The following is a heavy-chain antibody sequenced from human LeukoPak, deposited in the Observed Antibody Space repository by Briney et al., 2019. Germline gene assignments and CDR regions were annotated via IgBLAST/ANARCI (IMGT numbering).Heavy chain of an antibody. D-gene: IGHD3-16*01. CDR2: ISAYNGNT. CDR3: ARDRRGEVPPYYFDY. Sequence: GASMKVSCKASGYTFTNYAISWVRQAPGQGLEGMGCISAYNGNTNYAQKLEGRVTMTTDTSTSTAYMELRSLTSDDTAVYYCARDRRGEVPPYYFDYWGQGTLVTVSS. CDR1: GYTFTNYA. V-gene: IGHV1-18*01. J-gene: IGHJ4*02.